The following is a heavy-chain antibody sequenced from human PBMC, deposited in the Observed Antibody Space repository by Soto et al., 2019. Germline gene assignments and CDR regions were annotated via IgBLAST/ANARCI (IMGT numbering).Heavy chain of an antibody. CDR3: ARDDSSGYYGLWGYFDY. V-gene: IGHV3-30-3*01. J-gene: IGHJ4*02. Sequence: QVQLVESGGGVVQPGRSLRLSCAASGFTFSSYAMHWVRQAPGKGLEWVAVISYDGSNKYYADSVKGRFTISRDNSKNTLYLEMNSLRAEDTGVYYCARDDSSGYYGLWGYFDYWGQGTLVTVSS. D-gene: IGHD3-22*01. CDR1: GFTFSSYA. CDR2: ISYDGSNK.